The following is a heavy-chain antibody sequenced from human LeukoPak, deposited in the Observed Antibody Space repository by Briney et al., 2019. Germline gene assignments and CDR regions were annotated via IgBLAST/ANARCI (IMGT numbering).Heavy chain of an antibody. Sequence: GGSLRLSCAASEFTFSSFWMSWVRQAPGKGLEWVANINQDGSEKYYVDSVKGRFTISRDNAKNSLYLQMNSLRAEDTAVYYCARDKIVGATYFDCWGQGTLVTVSS. J-gene: IGHJ4*02. CDR1: EFTFSSFW. V-gene: IGHV3-7*01. CDR3: ARDKIVGATYFDC. D-gene: IGHD1-26*01. CDR2: INQDGSEK.